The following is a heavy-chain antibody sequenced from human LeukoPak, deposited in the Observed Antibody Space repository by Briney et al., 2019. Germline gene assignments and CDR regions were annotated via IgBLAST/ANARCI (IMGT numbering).Heavy chain of an antibody. CDR1: GGTFSSYA. D-gene: IGHD2-2*01. V-gene: IGHV1-69*05. J-gene: IGHJ6*03. Sequence: ASVKVSCKASGGTFSSYAISWVRQAPGQGLEWMGGTIPIFGTANYAQKFQGRVTITTDESTSTAYMEMSSMRSEAPDVYYCARGRLSSEDIVVVPAAIPEYYYYMDVWGKGTTVTVSS. CDR3: ARGRLSSEDIVVVPAAIPEYYYYMDV. CDR2: TIPIFGTA.